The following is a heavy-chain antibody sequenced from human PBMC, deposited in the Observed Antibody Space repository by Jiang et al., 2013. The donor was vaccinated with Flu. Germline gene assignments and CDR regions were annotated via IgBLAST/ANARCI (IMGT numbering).Heavy chain of an antibody. J-gene: IGHJ6*02. CDR1: GGSISSYY. CDR3: ATARDYYYYGSGR. V-gene: IGHV4-59*04. CDR2: IYYSGST. Sequence: LSLTCTVSGGSISSYYWSWIRQPPGKGLEWIGYIYYSGSTYYNPSLKSRVTISVDTSKNQFSLKLSSVTAADTAVYYCATARDYYYYGSGRLGPRDHGHRLL.